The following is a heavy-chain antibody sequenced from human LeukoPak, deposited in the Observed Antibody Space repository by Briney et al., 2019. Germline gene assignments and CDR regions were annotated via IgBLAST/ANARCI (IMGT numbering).Heavy chain of an antibody. Sequence: PSETLSLTCAVYGGSSSGYYWSWIRQPPGKGLEWIGEINHSGSTNYNPSLTSRVTISVDTSKNQFSLKLSSVTAADTAVYYCARGQLVYFDNWGQGTLVTVSS. V-gene: IGHV4-34*01. CDR1: GGSSSGYY. J-gene: IGHJ4*02. CDR2: INHSGST. CDR3: ARGQLVYFDN. D-gene: IGHD6-13*01.